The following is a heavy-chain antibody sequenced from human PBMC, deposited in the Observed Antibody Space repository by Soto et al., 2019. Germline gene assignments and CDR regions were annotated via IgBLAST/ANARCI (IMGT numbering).Heavy chain of an antibody. D-gene: IGHD6-6*01. V-gene: IGHV3-64*01. CDR3: ARRARPDFYYMVV. Sequence: GGSLRLSCAATGFTPSGNSMVWVRQAPRKGLEYVSGISSNGVGTYYANSVQGRFTISRDNSKNTVYLQMGSLRPEDMAVYYCARRARPDFYYMVVWGKGTTVTVSS. CDR2: ISSNGVGT. CDR1: GFTPSGNS. J-gene: IGHJ6*03.